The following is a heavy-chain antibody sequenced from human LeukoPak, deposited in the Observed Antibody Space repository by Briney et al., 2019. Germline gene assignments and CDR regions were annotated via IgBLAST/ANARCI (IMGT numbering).Heavy chain of an antibody. CDR3: ARVRGGGPDAFDI. V-gene: IGHV1-69*04. CDR1: GSTFSSYA. J-gene: IGHJ3*02. Sequence: SVKVSCKASGSTFSSYAISWVRQAPGQGLEWMGRIIPIFGIANYAQKFQGRVTITADKSTSTAYMELSSLRSEDTAVYYCARVRGGGPDAFDIWGQGTMVTVSS. CDR2: IIPIFGIA. D-gene: IGHD2-15*01.